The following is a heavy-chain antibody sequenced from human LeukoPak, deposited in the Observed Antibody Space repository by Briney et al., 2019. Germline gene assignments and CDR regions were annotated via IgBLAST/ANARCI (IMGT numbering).Heavy chain of an antibody. J-gene: IGHJ6*03. V-gene: IGHV3-7*01. Sequence: AGGSLRLSCAASGFTFSTYWMNWVRQAPGKGLEWVANIKQDGGEKYYVDSVKGRFTISRDNAKNSLFLQMNSLSAEDTAVYYCARASGITGTTWYYSYMDVWGKGTTVTVSS. D-gene: IGHD1-7*01. CDR2: IKQDGGEK. CDR3: ARASGITGTTWYYSYMDV. CDR1: GFTFSTYW.